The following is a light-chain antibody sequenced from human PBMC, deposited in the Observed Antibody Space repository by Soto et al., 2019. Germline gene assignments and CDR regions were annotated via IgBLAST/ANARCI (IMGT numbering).Light chain of an antibody. Sequence: QSALTQPASVSGSPGQSITISCTGTSSDVGGYNYVSWYQQHPGKAPKLMLYEVSNRPSGISNRLSGSKSGNTASLTISGLQAEDEADYYCSSYTSSSTLCVFGTGTKGTVL. J-gene: IGLJ1*01. V-gene: IGLV2-14*01. CDR1: SSDVGGYNY. CDR3: SSYTSSSTLCV. CDR2: EVS.